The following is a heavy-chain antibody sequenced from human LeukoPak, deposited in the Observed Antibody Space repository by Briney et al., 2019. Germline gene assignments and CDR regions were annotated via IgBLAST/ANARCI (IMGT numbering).Heavy chain of an antibody. CDR2: ITPNADRT. J-gene: IGHJ1*01. Sequence: GGSLRLSCAASGFTLGSYGMSWVRQAPGKGLEWVSFITPNADRTSYADSVDGRFTISRDNPRNTLYMQMNSLRDEDTALYYCAIMHGYYDGSGYWVQWGQGTLVTVSS. D-gene: IGHD3-22*01. CDR1: GFTLGSYG. CDR3: AIMHGYYDGSGYWVQ. V-gene: IGHV3-23*01.